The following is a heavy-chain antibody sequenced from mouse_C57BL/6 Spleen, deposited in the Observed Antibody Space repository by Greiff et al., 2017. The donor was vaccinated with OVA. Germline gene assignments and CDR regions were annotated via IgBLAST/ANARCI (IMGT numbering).Heavy chain of an antibody. Sequence: EVKVVESGGGLVKPGGSLKLSCAASGFTFSDYGMHWVRQAPEKGLEWVAYISRGSSTIYYAETVKGRFTISRDNAKNTLFLQMTSLRSEDTAMYYGARPEYYGSSYGFAYWGQGTLVTVSA. J-gene: IGHJ3*01. V-gene: IGHV5-17*01. CDR1: GFTFSDYG. D-gene: IGHD1-1*01. CDR3: ARPEYYGSSYGFAY. CDR2: ISRGSSTI.